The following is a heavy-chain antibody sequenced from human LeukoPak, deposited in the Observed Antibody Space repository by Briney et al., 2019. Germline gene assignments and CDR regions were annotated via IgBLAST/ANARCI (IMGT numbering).Heavy chain of an antibody. Sequence: GGSLRLSCAASGFTFSSYWMSWVRQAPGKRLEWVANINQGGSDKHYVDSRFTISRDNANNSLYLQMNSLRAEDTAVYYCVRESRSGSYSGYWGQGTLVTVSS. J-gene: IGHJ4*02. CDR1: GFTFSSYW. CDR3: VRESRSGSYSGY. V-gene: IGHV3-7*01. CDR2: INQGGSDK. D-gene: IGHD1-26*01.